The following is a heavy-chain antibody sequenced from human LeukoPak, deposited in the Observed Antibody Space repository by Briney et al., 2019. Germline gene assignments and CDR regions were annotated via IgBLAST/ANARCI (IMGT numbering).Heavy chain of an antibody. CDR3: ARVLRPMASQYYFDY. J-gene: IGHJ4*02. D-gene: IGHD3-10*01. CDR2: IYYSGTT. Sequence: SETLSLTCTGSGASINTYYWSWIRQPPGKGLDWIGYIYYSGTTSYNPSLKARVTISIDTSKNQFSLKLSSVTAADTAVYYCARVLRPMASQYYFDYWGQGTLVTVSS. CDR1: GASINTYY. V-gene: IGHV4-59*01.